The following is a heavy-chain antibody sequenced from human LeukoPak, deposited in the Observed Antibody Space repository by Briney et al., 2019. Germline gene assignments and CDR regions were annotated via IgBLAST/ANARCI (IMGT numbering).Heavy chain of an antibody. CDR3: ASSRWQAFDS. CDR1: GFTFSTYW. J-gene: IGHJ4*02. CDR2: IKQDGSEK. D-gene: IGHD6-13*01. Sequence: PGRSLRLSCAASGFTFSTYWMSWVRQAPGKGLEWVAHIKQDGSEKYYVDSVKGRFTVSRDNAKNSVYLQLSSLRAEDTAAYYCASSRWQAFDSWGQGILVTVSS. V-gene: IGHV3-7*02.